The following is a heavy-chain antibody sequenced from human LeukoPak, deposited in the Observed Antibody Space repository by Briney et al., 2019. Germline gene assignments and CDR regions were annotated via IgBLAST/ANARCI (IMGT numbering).Heavy chain of an antibody. CDR1: GYTLTELS. V-gene: IGHV1-24*01. CDR2: FDPEDGET. CDR3: ARVGSIAAPKPYYYYYYMDV. Sequence: ASVKVSCKVSGYTLTELSMHWVRQAPGKGLEWMGGFDPEDGETIYAQKFQGRVTITRNTSISTAYMELSSLRSEDTAVYYCARVGSIAAPKPYYYYYYMDVWGKGTTVTVSS. D-gene: IGHD6-6*01. J-gene: IGHJ6*03.